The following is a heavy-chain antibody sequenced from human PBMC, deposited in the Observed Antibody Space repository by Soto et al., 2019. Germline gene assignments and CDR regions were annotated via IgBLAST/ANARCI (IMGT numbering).Heavy chain of an antibody. CDR1: GGSISSGDYY. J-gene: IGHJ4*02. D-gene: IGHD2-15*01. Sequence: SETLSLTCTVSGGSISSGDYYWSWIRQPPGKGLEWIGYIYYSGSTYYNPSLKSRVTISVDTSKNQFSLKLSSVTAADTAVYYCARDRLRVAAPDYWGQGTLVTVSS. V-gene: IGHV4-30-4*01. CDR3: ARDRLRVAAPDY. CDR2: IYYSGST.